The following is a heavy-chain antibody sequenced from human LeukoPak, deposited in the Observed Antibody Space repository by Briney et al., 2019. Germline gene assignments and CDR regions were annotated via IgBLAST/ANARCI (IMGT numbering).Heavy chain of an antibody. Sequence: GGSLRLSCAASGFTFSSYEMNWVRQAPGKGLEWVSYISSSGSTIYYADSVKGRFTISRDNAKNSLYLQMNSLRAEDTAVYYCARAGGSGSYYYYYMDVWGKGTTVTISS. CDR3: ARAGGSGSYYYYYMDV. J-gene: IGHJ6*03. CDR2: ISSSGSTI. CDR1: GFTFSSYE. V-gene: IGHV3-48*03. D-gene: IGHD3-10*01.